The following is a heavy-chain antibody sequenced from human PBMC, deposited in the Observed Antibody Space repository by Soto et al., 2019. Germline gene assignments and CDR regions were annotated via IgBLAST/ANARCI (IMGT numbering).Heavy chain of an antibody. V-gene: IGHV1-69*01. D-gene: IGHD4-17*01. J-gene: IGHJ6*02. CDR2: IIPIFGTA. CDR1: GGTFSSYA. Sequence: QVQLVQSGAEVKKPGSSVKVSCKASGGTFSSYAISWVRQAPGQGLEWMGGIIPIFGTANYAQKFQGRVTITADESTSTAYMELSSLRSEDTAVYYWASGHDYGDNRYYYGMDFWGQGTTVTVSS. CDR3: ASGHDYGDNRYYYGMDF.